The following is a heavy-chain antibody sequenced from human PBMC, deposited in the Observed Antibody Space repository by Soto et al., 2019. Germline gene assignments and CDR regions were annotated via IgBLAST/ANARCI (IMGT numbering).Heavy chain of an antibody. CDR3: ARDSSPSYTSRWYDAFDI. Sequence: EVQLVESGGGLVQPGGSLRLSCAASGFTFSSYWMTWVRQAPGKGLEWVANIKQDETKRHYVDSVEGRFTISRDNAKNSLFLQMNSLRAEDTAVYYCARDSSPSYTSRWYDAFDIWGRGTMVTVSS. J-gene: IGHJ3*02. V-gene: IGHV3-7*05. CDR1: GFTFSSYW. D-gene: IGHD6-13*01. CDR2: IKQDETKR.